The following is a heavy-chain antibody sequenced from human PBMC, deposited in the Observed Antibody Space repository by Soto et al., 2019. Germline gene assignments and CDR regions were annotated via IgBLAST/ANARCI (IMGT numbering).Heavy chain of an antibody. CDR1: GGSISTYC. D-gene: IGHD3-3*01. CDR3: ARGQRFSDRFDP. J-gene: IGHJ5*02. Sequence: SVILCLTGTVSGGSISTYCWTWIRQTAGKGLEWIGRSYSSGSTKYKPALQSRVTMSLDTSNNQFSLRLTSVTAADTAVYYCARGQRFSDRFDPWGQGNLVT. V-gene: IGHV4-4*07. CDR2: SYSSGST.